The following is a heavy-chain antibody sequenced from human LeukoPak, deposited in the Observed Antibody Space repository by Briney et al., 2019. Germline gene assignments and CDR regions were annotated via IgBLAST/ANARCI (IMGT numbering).Heavy chain of an antibody. CDR3: AHTDQEYYYDSSGYPPFDY. Sequence: SGPTLVKPTQTLTLTFTFSGFSLSTSGVGVGWIRQPPGKALEWLALIYWDDDKRYSPSLKSRLTITKDTSKNQVVLTMTNMDPVDTATYYCAHTDQEYYYDSSGYPPFDYWGQGTLVTVSS. V-gene: IGHV2-5*02. CDR1: GFSLSTSGVG. D-gene: IGHD3-22*01. CDR2: IYWDDDK. J-gene: IGHJ4*02.